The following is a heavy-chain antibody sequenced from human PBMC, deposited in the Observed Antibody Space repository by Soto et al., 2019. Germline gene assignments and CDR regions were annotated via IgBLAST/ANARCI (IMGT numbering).Heavy chain of an antibody. J-gene: IGHJ6*02. CDR1: EFTFSRYA. CDR2: ISGAGDKT. D-gene: IGHD3-3*01. CDR3: VKATSAAPFGYYGMDV. V-gene: IGHV3-23*01. Sequence: GGSLRLSCAASEFTFSRYAMYWVRQAPGDGLEWVSAISGAGDKTFYAEPVRGRFTISRDNSENTLFLQMSSLRAEDTAIYYCVKATSAAPFGYYGMDVWGQGTTVTVSS.